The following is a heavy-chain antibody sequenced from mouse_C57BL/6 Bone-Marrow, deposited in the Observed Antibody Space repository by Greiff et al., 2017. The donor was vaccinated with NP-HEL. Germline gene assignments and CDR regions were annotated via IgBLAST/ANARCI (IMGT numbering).Heavy chain of an antibody. Sequence: EVKVVESGGDLVKPGGSLKLSCAASGFTFSSYGMSWVRQTPDKRLEWVATISSGGSYTYYPDSVKGRFTISRDNAKNTLYLQMSSLKSEDTAMYYCARQLTWFAYWGQGTLVTVSA. CDR3: ARQLTWFAY. V-gene: IGHV5-6*01. CDR1: GFTFSSYG. CDR2: ISSGGSYT. J-gene: IGHJ3*01.